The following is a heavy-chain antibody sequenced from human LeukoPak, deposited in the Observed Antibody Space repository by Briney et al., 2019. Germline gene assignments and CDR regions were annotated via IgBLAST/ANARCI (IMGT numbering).Heavy chain of an antibody. V-gene: IGHV3-73*01. CDR2: IRSKANSYAT. Sequence: GGSLRLSCAASGFTFSGSAMHWVRQASGKGLEWVGRIRSKANSYATAYAASVKGRFTISRDDSKNTAYLQMNSLKTEDTAVYYCIPGLLGMYRYSGSYYNHPFDYWGQGTLVTVSS. CDR3: IPGLLGMYRYSGSYYNHPFDY. J-gene: IGHJ4*02. CDR1: GFTFSGSA. D-gene: IGHD1-26*01.